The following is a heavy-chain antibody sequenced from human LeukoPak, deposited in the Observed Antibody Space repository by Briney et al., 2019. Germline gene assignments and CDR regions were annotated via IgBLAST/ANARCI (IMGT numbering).Heavy chain of an antibody. J-gene: IGHJ4*02. CDR1: GGSISSYY. CDR2: IYYSGST. CDR3: VRFGGYSYGYSFDY. Sequence: PSETLSLTCTVSGGSISSYYWSWIRQPPGQKLEWIGYIYYSGSTNYNPSLKSRVTISVDTSKNQFSLKLSSVTAADTAVYYCVRFGGYSYGYSFDYWGQGTLVTVSS. V-gene: IGHV4-59*08. D-gene: IGHD5-18*01.